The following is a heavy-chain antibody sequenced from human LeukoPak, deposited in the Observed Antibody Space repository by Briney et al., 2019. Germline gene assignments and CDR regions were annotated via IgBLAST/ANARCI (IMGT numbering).Heavy chain of an antibody. J-gene: IGHJ4*02. D-gene: IGHD6-13*01. Sequence: GASVKVSCKASGYPFTDCYMHWVRQAPGQGLEWMGWINPNRGGTNYAEKFQGRVTMTRDTSISTAYMELSRLRSDDTAVYFCAPTNSWHYYFDYWGQGTLVTVSS. V-gene: IGHV1-2*02. CDR3: APTNSWHYYFDY. CDR2: INPNRGGT. CDR1: GYPFTDCY.